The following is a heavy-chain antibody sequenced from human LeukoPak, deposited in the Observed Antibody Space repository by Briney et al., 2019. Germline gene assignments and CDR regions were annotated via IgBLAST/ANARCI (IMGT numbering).Heavy chain of an antibody. J-gene: IGHJ4*02. CDR2: IYTSGST. CDR3: ATLGYSYGTDY. V-gene: IGHV4-59*10. CDR1: GGSISSYY. D-gene: IGHD5-18*01. Sequence: PSETLSLTCAVSGGSISSYYWSWIRPPAGKGLEWIGRIYTSGSTNYNPSLKSRVTISVDTSKNQFSLKLSSVTAADTAVYYCATLGYSYGTDYWGQGTLVTVSS.